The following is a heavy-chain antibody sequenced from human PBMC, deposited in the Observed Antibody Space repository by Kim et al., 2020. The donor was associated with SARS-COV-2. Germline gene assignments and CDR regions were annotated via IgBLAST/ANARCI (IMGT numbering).Heavy chain of an antibody. V-gene: IGHV4-39*01. J-gene: IGHJ4*02. CDR1: GGSISSSSYY. D-gene: IGHD3-3*01. CDR2: IYYSGST. Sequence: SETLSLTCTVSGGSISSSSYYWGWIRQPPGKGLEWIGGIYYSGSTYYNPSLKSRVTISVDTSKNQFSLKLSSVTAADTAVYYCARQGGRRFLEWLSPQESSIHSLYYFDYWGQGTLVTVSS. CDR3: ARQGGRRFLEWLSPQESSIHSLYYFDY.